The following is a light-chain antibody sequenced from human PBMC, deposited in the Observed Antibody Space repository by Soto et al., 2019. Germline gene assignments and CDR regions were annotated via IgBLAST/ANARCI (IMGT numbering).Light chain of an antibody. J-gene: IGKJ4*01. CDR2: DAS. CDR1: QSVNNA. Sequence: EIVLTQSPDTLSLSPGERATLSCRASQSVNNALAWYQQKPGQAPRLLIYDASNRATGIPARFSGSGSGTDFTLTISSLEPEDYAVYYCQQRSDWPSTFGGGTKVEIK. V-gene: IGKV3-11*01. CDR3: QQRSDWPST.